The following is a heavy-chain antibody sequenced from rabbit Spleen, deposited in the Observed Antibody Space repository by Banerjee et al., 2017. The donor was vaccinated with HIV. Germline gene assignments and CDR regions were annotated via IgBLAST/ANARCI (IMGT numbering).Heavy chain of an antibody. Sequence: QSLEESGGDLVKPEGSLTLTCTASGFSFSSSYWMSWVRQAPGKGLEWIGTIYSGSGSAYYASWAKGRFTISKTSSTTVTLQMTSLTAADTATYFCARNVYNYGYGYAITRLDLWGPGTLVTVS. J-gene: IGHJ3*01. D-gene: IGHD6-1*01. CDR1: GFSFSSSYW. V-gene: IGHV1S40*01. CDR2: IYSGSGSA. CDR3: ARNVYNYGYGYAITRLDL.